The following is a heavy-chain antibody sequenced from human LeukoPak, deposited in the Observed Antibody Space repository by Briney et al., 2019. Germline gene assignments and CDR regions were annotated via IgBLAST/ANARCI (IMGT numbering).Heavy chain of an antibody. Sequence: GGSLRLSCAASGFTFSNAWMSWVRQAPGKGLEWVGRIKSKTDGGTTDYTAPVKGRFTISRDDSQNTLYLQVNSLKIEDTAVYYCATDLAAMVRAVDYWGQGTLVTVSS. J-gene: IGHJ4*02. CDR1: GFTFSNAW. CDR3: ATDLAAMVRAVDY. D-gene: IGHD5-18*01. CDR2: IKSKTDGGTT. V-gene: IGHV3-15*01.